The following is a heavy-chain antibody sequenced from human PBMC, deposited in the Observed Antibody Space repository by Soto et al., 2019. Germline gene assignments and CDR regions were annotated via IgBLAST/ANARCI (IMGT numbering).Heavy chain of an antibody. CDR3: AKGRRYYDSSGYCFDY. Sequence: GGSLRLSCAASGFTFSSYAMSWVRQAPGKGLEWVSGISGSGGSTYYADSVKGRFTISRDNSKNTLYLQMNSLRAEDAAVYYCAKGRRYYDSSGYCFDYWGRGTLVTVSS. CDR1: GFTFSSYA. CDR2: ISGSGGST. J-gene: IGHJ4*02. D-gene: IGHD3-22*01. V-gene: IGHV3-23*01.